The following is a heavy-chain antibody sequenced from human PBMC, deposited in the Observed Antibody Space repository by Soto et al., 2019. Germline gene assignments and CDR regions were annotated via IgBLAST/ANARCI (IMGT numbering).Heavy chain of an antibody. D-gene: IGHD3-9*01. V-gene: IGHV3-53*01. CDR2: IYSGGST. Sequence: GGSLRLSCAASGFTVSSNYMSWVRQAPGKGLEWVSVIYSGGSTYYAASVKGRFTISRDNSKNTLYLQPNSLSAEDTAVYYCGRVARYFDGLLESYYSYGMDVWGQGTTVTVSS. CDR1: GFTVSSNY. J-gene: IGHJ6*02. CDR3: GRVARYFDGLLESYYSYGMDV.